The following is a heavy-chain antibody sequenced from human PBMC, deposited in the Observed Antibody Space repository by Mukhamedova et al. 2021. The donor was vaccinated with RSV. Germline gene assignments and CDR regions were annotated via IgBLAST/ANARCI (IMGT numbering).Heavy chain of an antibody. CDR3: ARLAMEYFDY. Sequence: KSRVTISVDTSKYQFSLKLSSVTAADTAVYYCARLAMEYFDYWGQGTLVTVSS. J-gene: IGHJ4*02. V-gene: IGHV4-39*01. D-gene: IGHD5-18*01.